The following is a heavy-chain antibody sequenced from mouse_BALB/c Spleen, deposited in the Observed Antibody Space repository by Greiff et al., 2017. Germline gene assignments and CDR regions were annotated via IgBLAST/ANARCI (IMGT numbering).Heavy chain of an antibody. J-gene: IGHJ3*01. D-gene: IGHD4-1*01. CDR1: GYSITSDYA. CDR2: ISYSGST. V-gene: IGHV3-2*02. Sequence: EVMLVESGPGLVKPSQSLSLTCTVTGYSITSDYAWNWIRQFPGNKLEWMGYISYSGSTSYNPSLKSRISITRDTSKNQFFLQLNSVTTEDTATYYCARSLTGGFAYWGQGTLVTVSA. CDR3: ARSLTGGFAY.